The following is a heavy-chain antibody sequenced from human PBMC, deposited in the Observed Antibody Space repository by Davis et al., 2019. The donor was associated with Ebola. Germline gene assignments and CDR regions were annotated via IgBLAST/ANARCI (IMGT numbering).Heavy chain of an antibody. D-gene: IGHD2-2*01. CDR2: TSHSGVA. CDR1: GFSFSTYN. Sequence: PGGSLRLSCAASGFSFSTYNFNWVRQPPGKGLEWIGETSHSGVAKYNPSLKSRVTISVDTSENQLSLRLSSVTAADTAVYYCASHCGSASCYFRFDPWGQGTLVTVSS. J-gene: IGHJ5*02. CDR3: ASHCGSASCYFRFDP. V-gene: IGHV4-34*01.